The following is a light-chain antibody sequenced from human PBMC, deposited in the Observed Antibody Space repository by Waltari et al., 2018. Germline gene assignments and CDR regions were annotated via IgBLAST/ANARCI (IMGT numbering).Light chain of an antibody. Sequence: QSVLTQPPSMSGAPGQKVTIPCTGGSSNFGAGYDVHWYQQFPGAAPKLLIFGNPSRASGVPGRFSGSKSGTSASLAIAGLQSEDEAVYYCQSFDNNLSGSVFGGGTKLTVL. J-gene: IGLJ3*02. V-gene: IGLV1-40*01. CDR3: QSFDNNLSGSV. CDR2: GNP. CDR1: SSNFGAGYD.